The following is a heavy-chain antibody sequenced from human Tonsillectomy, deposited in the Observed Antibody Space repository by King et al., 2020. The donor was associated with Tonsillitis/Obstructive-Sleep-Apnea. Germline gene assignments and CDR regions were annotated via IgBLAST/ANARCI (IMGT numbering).Heavy chain of an antibody. CDR2: IYPGDSDT. CDR1: GYSFTTYW. D-gene: IGHD2-2*01. CDR3: ARPEHCSMTTCYERAFYFCMDV. Sequence: QLVQSGAEVKKPGESLKISCKGSGYSFTTYWIGWVRQMPGKGLEWVGIIYPGDSDTRYSQSFQGQVTISADKSISTAYLQWSSLKASDTAMYFCARPEHCSMTTCYERAFYFCMDVWGQGTTVTVSS. J-gene: IGHJ6*02. V-gene: IGHV5-51*01.